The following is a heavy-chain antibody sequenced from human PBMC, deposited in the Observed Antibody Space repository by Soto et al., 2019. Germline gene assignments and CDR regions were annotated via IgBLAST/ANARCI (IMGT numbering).Heavy chain of an antibody. CDR1: GFTFSSYG. CDR3: AKDTGIAARYYYYYYGMDV. Sequence: PGGSLRLSCAASGFTFSSYGMHWVRQAPGKGLEWVAVISYDGSNKYYADSVKGRFTISRDNSRNTLYLQMNSLRAEDTAVYYCAKDTGIAARYYYYYYGMDVWGQGTTVTVSS. V-gene: IGHV3-30*18. J-gene: IGHJ6*02. CDR2: ISYDGSNK. D-gene: IGHD6-13*01.